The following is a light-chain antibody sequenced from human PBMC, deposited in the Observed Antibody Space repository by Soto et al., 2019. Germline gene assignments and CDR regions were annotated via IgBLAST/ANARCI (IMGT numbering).Light chain of an antibody. CDR1: QSISSW. CDR2: DAY. CDR3: QQYNSYSPYT. Sequence: DIQMTQSPSTLSASVGDRVTITCRASQSISSWLAWYQQKPGKAPKLLIYDAYSLESGVPSRFSCSAYGTKFTLTISSLQPDDFATSYCQQYNSYSPYTFGQGTKREIK. V-gene: IGKV1-5*01. J-gene: IGKJ2*01.